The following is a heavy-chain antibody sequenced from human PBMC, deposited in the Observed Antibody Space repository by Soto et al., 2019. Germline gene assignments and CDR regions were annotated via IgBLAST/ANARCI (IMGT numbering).Heavy chain of an antibody. D-gene: IGHD1-1*01. CDR3: AKDRYNWNTGYFDY. J-gene: IGHJ4*02. V-gene: IGHV1-18*01. CDR1: GYIFTNYG. CDR2: ISAYNGNT. Sequence: ASVKVSCKACGYIFTNYGLSWVRQAPGQGLEWMGWISAYNGNTNYAQKLQGRFTISRDNSKNTLYLQMNSLRAEDTAVYYCAKDRYNWNTGYFDYWGQGTLVTVSS.